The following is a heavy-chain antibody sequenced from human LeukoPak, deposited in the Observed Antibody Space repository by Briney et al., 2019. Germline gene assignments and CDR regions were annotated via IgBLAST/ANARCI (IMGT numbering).Heavy chain of an antibody. V-gene: IGHV3-21*01. Sequence: PGGSLRLSCAASGFTFSTYSMNWVRQAPGKGLEWVSSISSSSSYIYYADSVKGRFTISRDNAKNSLYLQMNSLRAEDTAVYYCATPYDRLSGLMPDYWGQGTLVTVSS. D-gene: IGHD1-26*01. J-gene: IGHJ4*02. CDR1: GFTFSTYS. CDR3: ATPYDRLSGLMPDY. CDR2: ISSSSSYI.